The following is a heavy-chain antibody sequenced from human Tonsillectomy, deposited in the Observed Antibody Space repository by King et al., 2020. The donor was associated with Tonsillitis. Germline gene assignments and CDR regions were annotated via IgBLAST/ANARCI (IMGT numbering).Heavy chain of an antibody. J-gene: IGHJ6*03. Sequence: QLVQSGAEVNKPGSSVKVSCKASGVTFSSYAISWVRQAPGQGLEWMGGIIPIFGTANYAQKFQGRVTITADESTSTAYMGLSSLRSEDTAVYYCGLALAFRVGATAITYYYMDVWGKGTTVTVSS. CDR2: IIPIFGTA. D-gene: IGHD1-26*01. CDR1: GVTFSSYA. CDR3: GLALAFRVGATAITYYYMDV. V-gene: IGHV1-69*01.